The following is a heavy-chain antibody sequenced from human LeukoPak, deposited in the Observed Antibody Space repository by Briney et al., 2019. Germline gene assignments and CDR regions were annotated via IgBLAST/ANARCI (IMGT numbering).Heavy chain of an antibody. CDR1: GYKFISYA. J-gene: IGHJ4*03. CDR3: ARGGYYGGSGTYGFFDY. D-gene: IGHD3-10*01. V-gene: IGHV7-4-1*02. Sequence: ASVKVSCKGSGYKFISYAMNWVRQAPGQGPEWMGWINTDTGNPTYARGFTGQYVFSVDTSVTTAYLQINSLRTEDTAVYYCARGGYYGGSGTYGFFDYWGQGAWSLSPQ. CDR2: INTDTGNP.